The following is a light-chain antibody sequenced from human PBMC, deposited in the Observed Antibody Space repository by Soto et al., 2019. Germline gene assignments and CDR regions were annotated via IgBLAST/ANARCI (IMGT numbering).Light chain of an antibody. CDR3: QQFEKPPIT. CDR1: QDISNL. V-gene: IGKV1-33*01. Sequence: DIQMTQSPSSLSASVGDRVTITCQATQDISNLLNWFQQKPGKAPKLLIYDASNLETGVPSRFSGSGSGTDFTFTISSLQAEDISTYYCQQFEKPPITFGQGTRLEIK. J-gene: IGKJ5*01. CDR2: DAS.